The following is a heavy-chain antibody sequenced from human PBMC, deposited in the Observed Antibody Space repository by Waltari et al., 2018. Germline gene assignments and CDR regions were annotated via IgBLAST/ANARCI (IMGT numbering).Heavy chain of an antibody. Sequence: QVQLVESGGGVVQPGRSLRLSCAAPGFTFNSYAMHWVRQAPGKGLEWVAVISYDGSNKCYADSVKGRFTISRDNSKNTLYLQMNSLRAEDTAVYYCAREGSYYPTWFDYWGQGTLVTVSS. D-gene: IGHD1-26*01. CDR1: GFTFNSYA. CDR3: AREGSYYPTWFDY. V-gene: IGHV3-30*04. CDR2: ISYDGSNK. J-gene: IGHJ4*02.